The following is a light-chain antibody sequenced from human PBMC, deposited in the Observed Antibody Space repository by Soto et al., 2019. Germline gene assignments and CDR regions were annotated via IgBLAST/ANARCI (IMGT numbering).Light chain of an antibody. CDR2: AAS. CDR3: QSLNRFPHS. V-gene: IGKV1-39*01. Sequence: DIQMTQSPSSLSASVADRVTITCRASQSISSYLNWYQQKPGKAPKLLIYAASSLQSGVPSRFSGSGSGTDFSLTISSLQPEDAATYYCQSLNRFPHSFGGGTKVDIK. CDR1: QSISSY. J-gene: IGKJ4*01.